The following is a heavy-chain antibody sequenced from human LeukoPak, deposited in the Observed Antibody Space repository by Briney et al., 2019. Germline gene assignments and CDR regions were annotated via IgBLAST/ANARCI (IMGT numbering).Heavy chain of an antibody. D-gene: IGHD5-18*01. Sequence: GGSLRLSCAASGFTFRNSWMTWVRQSPGKGLEWVASINNDGTEKFYGDSVNRRFSISRDNSKDSLYLQMNFLRPEDASTYYCARDSGYSTLDLWGQGTRVIVSS. V-gene: IGHV3-7*01. CDR1: GFTFRNSW. J-gene: IGHJ5*02. CDR2: INNDGTEK. CDR3: ARDSGYSTLDL.